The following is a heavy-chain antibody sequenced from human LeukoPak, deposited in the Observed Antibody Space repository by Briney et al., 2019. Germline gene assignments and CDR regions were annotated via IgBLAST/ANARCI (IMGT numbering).Heavy chain of an antibody. J-gene: IGHJ6*03. Sequence: GGSLRLSCAASGFTVSSNYMSWVRQAPGKGLEWVSVIYSGGSTYYADSVKGRFTISRDNSKNTLCLQMNSLRAEDTAVYYCARAHRFYYYYYMDVWGKGTTVTVSS. CDR2: IYSGGST. CDR1: GFTVSSNY. CDR3: ARAHRFYYYYYMDV. V-gene: IGHV3-53*01.